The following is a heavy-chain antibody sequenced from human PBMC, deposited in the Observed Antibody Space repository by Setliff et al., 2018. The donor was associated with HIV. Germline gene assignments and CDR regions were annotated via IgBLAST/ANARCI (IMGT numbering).Heavy chain of an antibody. V-gene: IGHV4-4*07. CDR3: ARQKSSSWSPNDY. D-gene: IGHD2-2*01. CDR2: IYTDENT. CDR1: GGSINSYY. Sequence: SETLSLTCIVSGGSINSYYWSWIRQPAGKGLEWIGRIYTDENTNYNPSLKSRVTMSVDTSKNQFSLKVKSVTAADTAVYYCARQKSSSWSPNDYWGQGTLVTVSS. J-gene: IGHJ4*02.